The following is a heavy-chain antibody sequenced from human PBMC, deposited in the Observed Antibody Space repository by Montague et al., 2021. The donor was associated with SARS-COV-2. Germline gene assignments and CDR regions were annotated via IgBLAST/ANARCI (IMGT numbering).Heavy chain of an antibody. J-gene: IGHJ5*02. Sequence: SETLSLTCTVSGGSISSSSYYWGWIRQPPGKGLEWIGSLYYTGSTYYXXXLESRVTISVDTSKNQFSLKLSSVTAADTAVYYCARDSSSWYYWFDPWGQGTLVTVSS. CDR3: ARDSSSWYYWFDP. D-gene: IGHD6-13*01. CDR2: LYYTGST. V-gene: IGHV4-39*01. CDR1: GGSISSSSYY.